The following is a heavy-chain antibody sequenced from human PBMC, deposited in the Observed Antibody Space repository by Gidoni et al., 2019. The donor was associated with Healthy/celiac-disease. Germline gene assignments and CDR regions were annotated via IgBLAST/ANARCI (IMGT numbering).Heavy chain of an antibody. CDR1: GFTFSSYS. V-gene: IGHV3-21*01. Sequence: EVQLVESGGGLVKPGGSLRLSCAASGFTFSSYSMNWVRQAPGKGLGWVSSISSSSSYIYYADSVKGRFTISRDNAKNSLYLQMNSLRAEDTAVYYCARKAPHLMAFDIWGQGTMVTVSS. CDR2: ISSSSSYI. CDR3: ARKAPHLMAFDI. J-gene: IGHJ3*02.